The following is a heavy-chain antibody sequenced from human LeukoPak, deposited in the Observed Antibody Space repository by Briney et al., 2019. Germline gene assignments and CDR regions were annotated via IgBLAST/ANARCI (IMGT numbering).Heavy chain of an antibody. J-gene: IGHJ4*02. V-gene: IGHV4-39*01. CDR3: ARGSRSLGVTTVTRGFDY. D-gene: IGHD4-17*01. CDR2: IYYSGST. CDR1: GGSISSSSYY. Sequence: SETLSLTCTVSGGSISSSSYYWGWIRQPPGKGLEWIGSIYYSGSTYYNPSLKSRVTISVDTSKNQFSLKLSSVTAADTAVYYCARGSRSLGVTTVTRGFDYWGQGTLVTVSS.